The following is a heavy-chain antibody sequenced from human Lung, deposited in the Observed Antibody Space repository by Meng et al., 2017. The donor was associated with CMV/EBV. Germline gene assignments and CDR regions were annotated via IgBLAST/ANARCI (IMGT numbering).Heavy chain of an antibody. V-gene: IGHV1-18*01. D-gene: IGHD1-7*01. J-gene: IGHJ4*02. CDR3: ARGSWNYDF. CDR1: GYTFTSYG. CDR2: IRVYNGDT. Sequence: ASVKVSCKASGYTFTSYGINWVRQAPGQGLEWMGWIRVYNGDTKYAQKFQGRVTMTTDTSTSTAYMELRSLRSDDTAMYYCARGSWNYDFWGRGTLVTVSS.